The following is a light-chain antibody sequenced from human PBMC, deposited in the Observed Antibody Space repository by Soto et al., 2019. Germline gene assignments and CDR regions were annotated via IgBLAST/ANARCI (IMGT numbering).Light chain of an antibody. J-gene: IGLJ1*01. V-gene: IGLV2-23*02. CDR3: CSYAGSRTFLYV. Sequence: QSDLTQPASVSGSPGQSITISCTGTSSDVGSYSLVSWYQQHPGKAPKLMIYEVSKRPSGVSNRFSGSKSGNTASLTISGLQAEDEADYYCCSYAGSRTFLYVFGTGAKVTVL. CDR1: SSDVGSYSL. CDR2: EVS.